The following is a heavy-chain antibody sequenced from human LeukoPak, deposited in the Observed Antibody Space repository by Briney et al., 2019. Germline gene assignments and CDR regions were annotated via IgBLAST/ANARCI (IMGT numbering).Heavy chain of an antibody. D-gene: IGHD3-3*01. CDR1: GYSFTSYW. Sequence: GESLKISCKGSGYSFTSYWIGWVRQMPGKGLEWMGIIYPGESDTRYSPSFQGQVTISADKSISTAYLQWSSLKASDTAMYYCARLGIEYDFWSGYSPNDYWGQGTLVTVSS. J-gene: IGHJ4*02. V-gene: IGHV5-51*01. CDR3: ARLGIEYDFWSGYSPNDY. CDR2: IYPGESDT.